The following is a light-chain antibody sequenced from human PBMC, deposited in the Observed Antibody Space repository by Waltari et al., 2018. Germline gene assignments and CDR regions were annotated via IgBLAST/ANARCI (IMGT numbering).Light chain of an antibody. Sequence: EIVMTQSPATLSVSPGERATLSCRASQSISSNLAWYQQKPGQAPRLLIYGASTRATGMPARFSGSGSGTEFTLTISSLQSEDFAVYYCQHYNNWPPWTFGQGTRVEIK. CDR3: QHYNNWPPWT. J-gene: IGKJ1*01. V-gene: IGKV3-15*01. CDR1: QSISSN. CDR2: GAS.